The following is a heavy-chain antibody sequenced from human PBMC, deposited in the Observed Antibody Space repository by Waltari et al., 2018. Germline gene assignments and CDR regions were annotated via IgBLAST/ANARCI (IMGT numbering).Heavy chain of an antibody. D-gene: IGHD4-17*01. Sequence: QVQLQESGPGLVKPSETLSLTCTVSGGPISSYYWSWIRQPAGKGLEWIGRIYSSGSTNYNPSLKSRVTISVDKSKKQFSLNLSSVTAADTAVYYCARYGDYYYYMDVWGKGTTVTVSS. CDR3: ARYGDYYYYMDV. J-gene: IGHJ6*03. V-gene: IGHV4-4*07. CDR1: GGPISSYY. CDR2: IYSSGST.